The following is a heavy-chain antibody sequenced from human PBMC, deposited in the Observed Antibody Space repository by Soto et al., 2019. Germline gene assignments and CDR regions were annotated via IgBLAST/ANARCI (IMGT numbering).Heavy chain of an antibody. CDR2: INHSGST. D-gene: IGHD3-3*01. Sequence: QVQLQQWGAGLLKPSETLSLTCAVYGGSFSGYYWSWIRQPPGKGLEWIGEINHSGSTNYNPSLKSRVTISVDTSKNQFSLKLSSVTAADTAVYYCARDIRFLEWLSSRGWFDPWGQGTLVTVSS. CDR1: GGSFSGYY. V-gene: IGHV4-34*01. CDR3: ARDIRFLEWLSSRGWFDP. J-gene: IGHJ5*02.